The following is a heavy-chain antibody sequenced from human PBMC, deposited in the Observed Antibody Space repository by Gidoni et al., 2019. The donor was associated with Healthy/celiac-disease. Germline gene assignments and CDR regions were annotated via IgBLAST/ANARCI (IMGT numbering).Heavy chain of an antibody. CDR1: GFSLSTSGVG. Sequence: QITLKESGPTLVKPTQTLTLTCTFSGFSLSTSGVGVGWIRQPPGKALEWLALIYWNDDKRYSPSLKSRLTITKDTSKNQVVLTMTNMDPVDTATYYCAHRREDIVVLGFDYWGQGTLVTVSS. CDR3: AHRREDIVVLGFDY. CDR2: IYWNDDK. V-gene: IGHV2-5*01. D-gene: IGHD2-2*01. J-gene: IGHJ4*02.